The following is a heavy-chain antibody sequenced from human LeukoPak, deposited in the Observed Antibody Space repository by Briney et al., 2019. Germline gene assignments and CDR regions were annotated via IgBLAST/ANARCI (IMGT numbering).Heavy chain of an antibody. CDR1: GGSISSYY. CDR3: ARAGYSYGRALDY. J-gene: IGHJ4*02. D-gene: IGHD5-18*01. V-gene: IGHV4-59*12. CDR2: IYYSGST. Sequence: SETLSLTCTVSGGSISSYYWSWIRQPPGKGLEWIGYIYYSGSTYYNPSLKSRVTISVDTSKNQFSLKLSSVTAADTAVYYCARAGYSYGRALDYWGQGTLVTVSS.